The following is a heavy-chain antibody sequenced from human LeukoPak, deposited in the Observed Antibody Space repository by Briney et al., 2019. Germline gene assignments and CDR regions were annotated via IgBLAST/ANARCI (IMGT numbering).Heavy chain of an antibody. CDR1: GGSISSSSYY. J-gene: IGHJ4*02. D-gene: IGHD1-26*01. V-gene: IGHV4-61*01. Sequence: SETLSLTCTVSGGSISSSSYYWSWIRQPPGKGLEWIGYIYYSGNTNYNPSLKSRVTISEDTSENQFSLKLSSVTAADTAVYYCARVGPGSSIDYWGQGTLVTVSS. CDR3: ARVGPGSSIDY. CDR2: IYYSGNT.